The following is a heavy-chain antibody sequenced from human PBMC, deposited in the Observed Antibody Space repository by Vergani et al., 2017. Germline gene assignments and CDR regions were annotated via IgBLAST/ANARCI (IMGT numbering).Heavy chain of an antibody. Sequence: QVQLQQWGAGLVKPSETLSLTCTVSGGSISSYYWSWIRQPPGKGLEWIGYIYYSGSTNYNPSLNSRATISVDTSKNQFSLKLNSVTAADTAVYYCARDPGWLDYWGQGTLVTVSS. V-gene: IGHV4-59*01. CDR2: IYYSGST. J-gene: IGHJ4*02. D-gene: IGHD2-15*01. CDR1: GGSISSYY. CDR3: ARDPGWLDY.